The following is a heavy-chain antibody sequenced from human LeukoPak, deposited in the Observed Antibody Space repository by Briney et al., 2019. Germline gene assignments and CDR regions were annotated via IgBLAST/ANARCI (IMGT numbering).Heavy chain of an antibody. Sequence: GASVKVSCKASGGTFSSYAISWVRQAPGQGLEWMGRIIPILGIANYAQKFQGRVTITADKSTSTAYMELSSLRSEDTAVYYCARGRTTYAFDIWGQGTMVTVSS. CDR1: GGTFSSYA. D-gene: IGHD4-11*01. CDR2: IIPILGIA. CDR3: ARGRTTYAFDI. J-gene: IGHJ3*02. V-gene: IGHV1-69*04.